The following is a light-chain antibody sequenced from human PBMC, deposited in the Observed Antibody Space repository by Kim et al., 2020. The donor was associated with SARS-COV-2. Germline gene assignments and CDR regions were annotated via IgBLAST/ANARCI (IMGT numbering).Light chain of an antibody. V-gene: IGLV2-14*03. CDR1: SSDVGGYDH. J-gene: IGLJ3*02. CDR2: DVS. CDR3: NSYTSSSTRV. Sequence: GPSIAVSCTGTSSDVGGYDHVSWYQQHPGKVPKLMNYDVSKRPSGVSDRFSGSKSGNTASLTISGLQAEDEADYYCNSYTSSSTRVFGGGTQLTVL.